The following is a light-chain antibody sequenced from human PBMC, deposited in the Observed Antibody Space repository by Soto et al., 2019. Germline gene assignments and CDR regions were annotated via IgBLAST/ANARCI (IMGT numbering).Light chain of an antibody. CDR1: QSIRND. CDR2: AAS. J-gene: IGKJ1*01. Sequence: AIQMTQSPSSLSASVGDRVTITCRASQSIRNDLGWYQQKPGNAPKVLIYAASALQSGVPSRFSGSGSGTDFTLTITSLQPEDFATYYCMQDYNYPRTFGQGTKVEIK. V-gene: IGKV1-6*01. CDR3: MQDYNYPRT.